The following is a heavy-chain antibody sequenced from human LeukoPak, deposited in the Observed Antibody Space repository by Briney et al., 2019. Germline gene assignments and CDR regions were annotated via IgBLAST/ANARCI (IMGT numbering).Heavy chain of an antibody. V-gene: IGHV3-7*01. CDR1: GFTFSSYW. CDR3: ARDPCDILTGRPFSFDY. J-gene: IGHJ4*02. D-gene: IGHD3-9*01. Sequence: GGSLRLSCAASGFTFSSYWMSWVRQAPGKGLEWVANIKQDGSEKYYVDSVKGRFTISRDNAKNSLYLQMNSLRAEDTAVYYCARDPCDILTGRPFSFDYWGQGTLVTVSS. CDR2: IKQDGSEK.